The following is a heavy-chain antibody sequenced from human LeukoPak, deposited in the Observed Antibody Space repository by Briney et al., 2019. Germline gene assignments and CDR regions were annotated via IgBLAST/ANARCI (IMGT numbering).Heavy chain of an antibody. Sequence: ASVKVSCKASGDTFIPYYIHWVRQAPGQGLEWMGIMNPSTDTTRSAQRFQGRVTMTRDKSTNTVHMELSSLRPEDTAVYYCTTPGSTNFGDPSAAEYFQHWGQGTLVTVSS. CDR3: TTPGSTNFGDPSAAEYFQH. D-gene: IGHD3-3*01. J-gene: IGHJ1*01. CDR1: GDTFIPYY. V-gene: IGHV1-46*01. CDR2: MNPSTDTT.